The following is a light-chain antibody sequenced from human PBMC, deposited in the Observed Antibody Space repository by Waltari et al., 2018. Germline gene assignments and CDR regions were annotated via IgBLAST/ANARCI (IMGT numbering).Light chain of an antibody. J-gene: IGKJ5*01. CDR3: HHYYIPPLT. Sequence: DIVMTQSPDFLAVSLGERATINCKSSQSLFSTSNSKTYISWYPQKPGQPPKLLIYWASPRGSGVPDRFSGSGSGTDFTLTISSLQAEDVAVYYCHHYYIPPLTFGQGTRLEIK. CDR2: WAS. V-gene: IGKV4-1*01. CDR1: QSLFSTSNSKTY.